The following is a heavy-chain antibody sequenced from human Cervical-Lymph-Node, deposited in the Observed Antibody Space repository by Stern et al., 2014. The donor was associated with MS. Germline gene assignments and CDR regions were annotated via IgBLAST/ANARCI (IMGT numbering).Heavy chain of an antibody. Sequence: VQLVESGAEVKKPGASVKVSCKASGYSFTAYFIHWVRQDPGQGLEWMGWISTDTGGANYAQRFQGRVTMTRDTSISTTYMELSRLRSDDTAVYYCARDRGSHSDYWGQGTLVTVSS. V-gene: IGHV1-2*02. CDR3: ARDRGSHSDY. D-gene: IGHD1-26*01. CDR2: ISTDTGGA. CDR1: GYSFTAYF. J-gene: IGHJ4*02.